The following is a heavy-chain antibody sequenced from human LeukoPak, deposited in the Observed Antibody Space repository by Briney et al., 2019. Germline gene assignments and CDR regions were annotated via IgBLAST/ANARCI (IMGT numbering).Heavy chain of an antibody. CDR2: ISAYNGNT. Sequence: WASVKVSCKASGYTFTSYGISWVRQAPGQGLEWMGWISAYNGNTNYAQKLQGRVTMTTDTSTSTAYMELRSLRSDDTAVYYCARDGEYCSSTSCYRAVDYWGQGTLVTVSS. CDR3: ARDGEYCSSTSCYRAVDY. J-gene: IGHJ4*02. CDR1: GYTFTSYG. V-gene: IGHV1-18*01. D-gene: IGHD2-2*02.